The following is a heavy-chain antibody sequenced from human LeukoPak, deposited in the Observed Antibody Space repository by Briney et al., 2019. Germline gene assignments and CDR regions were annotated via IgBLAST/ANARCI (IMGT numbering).Heavy chain of an antibody. CDR3: ARGDGYYFGS. Sequence: PGGSLRLSCAASGFTFSSYWMNWVRQAPGKGLVWVSRIASDGSSTTYADSVKGRFSISRDNAKNTLYLQMNSLRVEDTAVYYCARGDGYYFGSWGQGTLVTVSS. CDR1: GFTFSSYW. V-gene: IGHV3-74*01. CDR2: IASDGSST. J-gene: IGHJ4*02.